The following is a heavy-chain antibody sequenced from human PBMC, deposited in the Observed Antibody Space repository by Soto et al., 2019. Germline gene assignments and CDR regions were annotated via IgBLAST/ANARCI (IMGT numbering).Heavy chain of an antibody. V-gene: IGHV4-34*01. CDR3: ARAPKVSGSAQTRPDF. CDR2: ISPSGTT. CDR1: SGSLSGYY. Sequence: QVQLHQWGAGLLKPSETLSLACSLYSGSLSGYYWSWIRQPPGKGLEWIGEISPSGTTNYSSSLKSRVSISVDTSKNQFSLNLTSLTAADTAVYYCARAPKVSGSAQTRPDFWGQGSLVTVSS. J-gene: IGHJ4*02. D-gene: IGHD6-6*01.